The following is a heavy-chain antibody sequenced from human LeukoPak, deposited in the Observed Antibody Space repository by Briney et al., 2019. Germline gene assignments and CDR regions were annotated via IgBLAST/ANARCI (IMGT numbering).Heavy chain of an antibody. CDR2: IYYSGST. V-gene: IGHV4-61*01. CDR3: ARDRVGSLWFGELKDAFDI. Sequence: SETLSLTCTVSGYSISSGYYWGWIRQPPGKGLEWIGYIYYSGSTNYNPSLKSRVTISVDTSKNQFSLKLSSVTAADTAVYYCARDRVGSLWFGELKDAFDIWGQGTMVTVSS. CDR1: GYSISSGYY. D-gene: IGHD3-10*01. J-gene: IGHJ3*02.